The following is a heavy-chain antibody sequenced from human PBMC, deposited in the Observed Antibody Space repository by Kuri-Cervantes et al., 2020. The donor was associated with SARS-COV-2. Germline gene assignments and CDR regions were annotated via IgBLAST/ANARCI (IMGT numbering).Heavy chain of an antibody. CDR3: ARFGAGTGDYYYGMDV. V-gene: IGHV1-18*01. D-gene: IGHD6-19*01. Sequence: ASVKVSCKASGYTFTSYGISWVRQAPGQRLEWMGWINAGNGNTKYSQKFQGRVTITRDTSASTAYMELSSLRSEDTAVYYCARFGAGTGDYYYGMDVWGQGTTVTVSS. J-gene: IGHJ6*02. CDR1: GYTFTSYG. CDR2: INAGNGNT.